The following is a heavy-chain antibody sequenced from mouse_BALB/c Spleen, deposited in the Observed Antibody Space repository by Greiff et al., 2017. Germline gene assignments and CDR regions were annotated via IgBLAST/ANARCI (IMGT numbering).Heavy chain of an antibody. J-gene: IGHJ3*01. CDR3: ARDGNSAWFAY. V-gene: IGHV1-31*01. Sequence: VQLQQSGPELVKPGASVKISCKASGYSFTGYYMHWVKQSHVKSLEWIGRINPYNGATSYNQNFKDKASLTVDKSSSTAYMELHSLTSEDSAVYYCARDGNSAWFAYWGQGTLVTVSA. D-gene: IGHD2-1*01. CDR1: GYSFTGYY. CDR2: INPYNGAT.